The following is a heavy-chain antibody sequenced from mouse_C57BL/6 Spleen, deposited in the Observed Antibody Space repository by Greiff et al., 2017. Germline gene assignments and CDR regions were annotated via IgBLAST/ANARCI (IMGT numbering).Heavy chain of an antibody. V-gene: IGHV5-17*01. D-gene: IGHD2-3*01. Sequence: EVKLVESGGGLVKPGGSLKLSCAASGFTFSDYGMHWVRQAPEKGLEWVAYISSGRSTIYYADTVKGRFTISRHNAKNTRFLRMTSLRSEDTAMDYCASDGYLAWFAYWGQGTLVTVSA. CDR1: GFTFSDYG. CDR3: ASDGYLAWFAY. J-gene: IGHJ3*01. CDR2: ISSGRSTI.